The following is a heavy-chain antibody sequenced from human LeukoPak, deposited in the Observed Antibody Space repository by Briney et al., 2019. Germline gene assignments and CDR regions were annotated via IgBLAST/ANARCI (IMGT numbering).Heavy chain of an antibody. V-gene: IGHV1-2*02. CDR3: AVYARSIPTAPFEY. D-gene: IGHD2-8*01. Sequence: ASVKVSCKASGYTFTPQYMHWVRQAPGQRLEWLGWINPNNGDTKYAQSFLCRVTITSPTSTTTTHIELRCLSSDATAVYCCAVYARSIPTAPFEYWGQGTLVTVSS. CDR2: INPNNGDT. CDR1: GYTFTPQY. J-gene: IGHJ4*02.